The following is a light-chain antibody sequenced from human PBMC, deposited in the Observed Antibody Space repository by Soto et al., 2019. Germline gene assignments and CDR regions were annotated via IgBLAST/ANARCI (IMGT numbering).Light chain of an antibody. Sequence: EIVLAQSPATLSLSPGERATLSCRASQDISNFLAWYQQRPGQAPRLLIYDASNRATGIPSRFSGSGSGTDFTLTIVGLEPEDFAIYYCQQRASWPPFTFGQGTKL. CDR1: QDISNF. J-gene: IGKJ2*01. CDR2: DAS. V-gene: IGKV3-11*01. CDR3: QQRASWPPFT.